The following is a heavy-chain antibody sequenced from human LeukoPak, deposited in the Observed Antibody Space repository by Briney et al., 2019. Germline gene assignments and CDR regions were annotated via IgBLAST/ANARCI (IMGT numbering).Heavy chain of an antibody. CDR2: IDPSDSYT. Sequence: GESLKISCKGSGYSFTSYWISWVRQTPGKGLEWMGRIDPSDSYTNYSPSFQGHVTISADKSISTAYLQWSSLKASDTAMYYCARQGATRYAFDIWGQGTMVTVSS. CDR3: ARQGATRYAFDI. V-gene: IGHV5-10-1*01. J-gene: IGHJ3*02. CDR1: GYSFTSYW.